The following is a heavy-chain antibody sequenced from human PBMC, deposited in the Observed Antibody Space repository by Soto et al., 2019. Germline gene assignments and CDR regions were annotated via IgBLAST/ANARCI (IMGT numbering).Heavy chain of an antibody. CDR2: IDPTDSYT. CDR3: ASGRFYGSPWQW. Sequence: PGESLKISCKGSGYSFTTYWITWVRQLPGKGLEWMGRIDPTDSYTNYSPSFQGHVTLSVDKSINTAFLQWSSLKASDTAIYYCASGRFYGSPWQWWGQGTLVTVSS. V-gene: IGHV5-10-1*01. D-gene: IGHD1-26*01. CDR1: GYSFTTYW. J-gene: IGHJ4*02.